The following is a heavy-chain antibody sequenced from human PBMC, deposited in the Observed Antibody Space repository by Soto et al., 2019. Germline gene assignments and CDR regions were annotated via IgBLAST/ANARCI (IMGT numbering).Heavy chain of an antibody. CDR2: INPKTGTK. V-gene: IGHV1-2*06. D-gene: IGHD3-22*01. CDR1: GYTFTNYY. J-gene: IGHJ4*02. Sequence: ASVKVSCKASGYTFTNYYIHWVRPAPGQGLEWVGLINPKTGTKNDAPKIQGRVTLTSHTSTSTAHMEPSSLRSEDTAVVYCAQVLAGWYYYESSGYWGQGTLVTVSS. CDR3: AQVLAGWYYYESSGY.